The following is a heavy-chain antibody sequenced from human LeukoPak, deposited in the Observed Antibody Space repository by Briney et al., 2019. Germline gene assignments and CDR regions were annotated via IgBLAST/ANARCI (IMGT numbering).Heavy chain of an antibody. CDR1: GFTFDDYA. CDR2: ISWNSGSI. Sequence: GGSLRLSCAASGFTFDDYAMHWVRQAPGKGLEWVSGISWNSGSIGYGDSVKGRFTISRDNAKNSLYLQMNSLRAEDTALYYCAKAVVGATYDAFDIWGQGTMVTVSS. V-gene: IGHV3-9*01. J-gene: IGHJ3*02. D-gene: IGHD1-26*01. CDR3: AKAVVGATYDAFDI.